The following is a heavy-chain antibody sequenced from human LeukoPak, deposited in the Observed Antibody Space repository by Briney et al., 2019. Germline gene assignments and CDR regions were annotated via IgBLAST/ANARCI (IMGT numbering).Heavy chain of an antibody. J-gene: IGHJ4*02. CDR1: GFTFSSYS. CDR2: ISSSSSTI. Sequence: GGSLRLSCAASGFTFSSYSMNWVRQAPGRGLEWVSYISSSSSTIYYADSVKGRFTISRDNAKSSLYLQMNSLRAEDTAVYYCARDLGIAVAGSHTGWGQGTLVTVSS. D-gene: IGHD6-19*01. CDR3: ARDLGIAVAGSHTG. V-gene: IGHV3-48*04.